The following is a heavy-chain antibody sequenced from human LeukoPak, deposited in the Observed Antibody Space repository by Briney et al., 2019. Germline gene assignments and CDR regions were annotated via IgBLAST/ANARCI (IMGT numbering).Heavy chain of an antibody. Sequence: GGSLRLSCAASGFTFSSYAMHWVRQAPGKGLEWVAVISYDGSNKYYADSVKGRFTTSRDNSKNTLYLQMNSLRAEDTAVYYCARDKWGPFDYWGQGTLVTVSS. J-gene: IGHJ4*02. CDR2: ISYDGSNK. V-gene: IGHV3-30*04. D-gene: IGHD7-27*01. CDR3: ARDKWGPFDY. CDR1: GFTFSSYA.